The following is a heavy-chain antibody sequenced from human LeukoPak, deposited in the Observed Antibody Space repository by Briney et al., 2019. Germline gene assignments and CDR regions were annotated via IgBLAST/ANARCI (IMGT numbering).Heavy chain of an antibody. D-gene: IGHD2-8*01. J-gene: IGHJ4*02. Sequence: GASVTVSCKVSGYSLSELSMHWVRQAPGKGLEWIGGFDPEIGEAVYAQKFQGRVTMTEDTSTDTSYMELNSLRSEETAVYYCAAGGVYDLLDNWGQGTLATVSS. CDR2: FDPEIGEA. CDR1: GYSLSELS. V-gene: IGHV1-24*01. CDR3: AAGGVYDLLDN.